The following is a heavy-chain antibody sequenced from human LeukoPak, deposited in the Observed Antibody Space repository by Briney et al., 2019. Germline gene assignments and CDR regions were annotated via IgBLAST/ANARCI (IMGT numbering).Heavy chain of an antibody. J-gene: IGHJ4*02. Sequence: GGSLKLSCAASGFTFSSYWMSWVRQAPGQGLEWVANIKPDGSEKYYVESVKGRFTISRDNAKNSLYLQMNSLRAEDTAVYYCARDTPNYDFWSGYYPHFDYWGQGTLVTVSS. CDR2: IKPDGSEK. CDR1: GFTFSSYW. CDR3: ARDTPNYDFWSGYYPHFDY. D-gene: IGHD3-3*01. V-gene: IGHV3-7*01.